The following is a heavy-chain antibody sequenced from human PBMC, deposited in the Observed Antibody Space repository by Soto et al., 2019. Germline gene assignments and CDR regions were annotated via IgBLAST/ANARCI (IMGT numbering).Heavy chain of an antibody. CDR1: GGSTSSDNY. J-gene: IGHJ4*02. CDR2: IYYSGNT. D-gene: IGHD3-16*01. Sequence: QVQLQESGPGLVKPSQTLSLTCTVSGGSTSSDNYWSWIHQPPGKGLEWIGHIYYSGNTDYNPSLKSRLAISIDTSKNQFSLKLSSVTAADTAVYFCAREGGESSDGLYYFDSWGQGSLVTVSS. CDR3: AREGGESSDGLYYFDS. V-gene: IGHV4-30-4*01.